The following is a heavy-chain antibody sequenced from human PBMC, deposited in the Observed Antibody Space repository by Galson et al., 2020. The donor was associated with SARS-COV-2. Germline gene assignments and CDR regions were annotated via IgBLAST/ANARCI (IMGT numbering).Heavy chain of an antibody. CDR2: IWYDGSNK. D-gene: IGHD6-13*01. CDR3: ARDEGAEAEYSSSWVGGEYFQH. J-gene: IGHJ1*01. CDR1: GFTFSSYG. Sequence: GESLKISCAASGFTFSSYGMHWVRQAPGKGLEWVAVIWYDGSNKYYADSVKGRFTISRDNSKNTLYLQMNSLRAEDTAVYYCARDEGAEAEYSSSWVGGEYFQHWGQGTLVTVSS. V-gene: IGHV3-33*01.